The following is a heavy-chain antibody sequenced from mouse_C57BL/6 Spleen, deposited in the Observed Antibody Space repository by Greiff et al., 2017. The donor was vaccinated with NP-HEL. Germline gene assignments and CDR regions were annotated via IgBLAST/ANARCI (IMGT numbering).Heavy chain of an antibody. J-gene: IGHJ2*01. CDR2: ISYDGSN. V-gene: IGHV3-6*01. D-gene: IGHD2-1*01. CDR3: AREGIYYGNEDY. CDR1: GYSITSGYY. Sequence: ESGPGLVKPSQSLSLTCSVTGYSITSGYYWNWIRQFPGNKLEWMGYISYDGSNNYNPSLKNRISITRDTSTNQFFLKLNSVTTEDTATYYCAREGIYYGNEDYWGQGTTLTVSS.